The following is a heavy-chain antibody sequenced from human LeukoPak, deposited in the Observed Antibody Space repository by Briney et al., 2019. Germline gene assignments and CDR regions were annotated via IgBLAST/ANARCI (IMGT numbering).Heavy chain of an antibody. J-gene: IGHJ4*02. CDR1: GGSFSSYY. CDR3: ARGGDGYNEMEFYDY. V-gene: IGHV4-59*01. Sequence: SETLSLTCAVYGGSFSSYYWSWIRQPPGKGLEWIGYIYYSGSTNYNPSLKSRVTISVDTSKNQFSLKLSSVTAADTAVHYCARGGDGYNEMEFYDYWGQGTLVTVSS. D-gene: IGHD5-24*01. CDR2: IYYSGST.